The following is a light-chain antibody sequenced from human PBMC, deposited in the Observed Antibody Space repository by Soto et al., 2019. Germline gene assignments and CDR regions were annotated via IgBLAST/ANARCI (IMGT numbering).Light chain of an antibody. Sequence: EIVLTQSPGTLSLAPGERATPSCKTSQTSGSNFLAWYQHKPGQAPRLLVYASSNRATGIPDRFSGSASGPDFTLTINRLEPEDFAVYYCQLYGISPQFGQGTRLEI. CDR3: QLYGISPQ. CDR1: QTSGSNF. CDR2: ASS. J-gene: IGKJ5*01. V-gene: IGKV3-20*01.